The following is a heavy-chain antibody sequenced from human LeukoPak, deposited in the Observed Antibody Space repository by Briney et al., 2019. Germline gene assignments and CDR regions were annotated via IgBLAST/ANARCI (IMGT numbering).Heavy chain of an antibody. CDR3: ASDLSYYYDSSGYYDY. CDR2: ISSSGSTI. Sequence: PGGSLRLSCAASGFTFSGYYMSWIRQAPGKGLEWVSYISSSGSTIYYADSVKGRFTISRDNAKNSLYLQMNSLRAEDTAVYYCASDLSYYYDSSGYYDYWGQGTLVTVSS. V-gene: IGHV3-11*01. D-gene: IGHD3-22*01. J-gene: IGHJ4*02. CDR1: GFTFSGYY.